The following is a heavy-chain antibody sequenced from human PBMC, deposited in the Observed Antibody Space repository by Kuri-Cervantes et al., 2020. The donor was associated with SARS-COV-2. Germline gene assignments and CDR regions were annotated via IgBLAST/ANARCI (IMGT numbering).Heavy chain of an antibody. D-gene: IGHD3-10*01. CDR1: GYTFTGYY. Sequence: ASVKVSCKASGYTFTGYYMHWVRQAPGQGLEWMGWINSNSGGTNYAQKFQGWVTMTRDTSISTVYMELSRLRSDDTAVYYCAPFYYRSINNWSDPWGQGTQVTVSS. CDR2: INSNSGGT. J-gene: IGHJ5*02. V-gene: IGHV1-2*04. CDR3: APFYYRSINNWSDP.